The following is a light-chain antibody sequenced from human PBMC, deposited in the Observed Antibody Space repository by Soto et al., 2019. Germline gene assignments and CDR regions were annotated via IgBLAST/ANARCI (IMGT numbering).Light chain of an antibody. Sequence: EIVLTQSPGTLSLSPGERATLSCRASQSVSSSYLAWYQQKPGQAPRLPIYGASSRATGIPDRFSGSGSGTDYSLTISCLEPEDFAVYYCQQYGSSPPVTFGGGTKVEIK. CDR2: GAS. CDR1: QSVSSSY. CDR3: QQYGSSPPVT. V-gene: IGKV3-20*01. J-gene: IGKJ4*01.